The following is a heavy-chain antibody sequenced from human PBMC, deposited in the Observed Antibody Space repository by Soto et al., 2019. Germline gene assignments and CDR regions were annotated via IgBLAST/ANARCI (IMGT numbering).Heavy chain of an antibody. V-gene: IGHV1-8*01. CDR2: MNPNSGDT. D-gene: IGHD6-13*01. CDR1: GYTFTNYH. J-gene: IGHJ4*02. CDR3: ARGGGGRWYSGDY. Sequence: QVQLVQSGAEVKKPGASVKVSCKASGYTFTNYHIHWVRQATGQGLEWMGWMNPNSGDTDYAQKVQGRATKTRDTSITAASMELGGLGSGDTAGYYCARGGGGRWYSGDYWGQGTLVTVSS.